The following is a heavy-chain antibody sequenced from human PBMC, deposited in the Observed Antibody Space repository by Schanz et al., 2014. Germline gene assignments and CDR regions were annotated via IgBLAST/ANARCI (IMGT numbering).Heavy chain of an antibody. V-gene: IGHV1-69*08. CDR2: IIPILDKT. D-gene: IGHD3-3*01. J-gene: IGHJ3*02. CDR1: GGTFSSST. Sequence: QVQLVQSGAEVMKPGSSVKVSCKASGGTFSSSTLTWVRQAPGQGLEWMGRIIPILDKTNYAQKFQGRVTMTADKSTSTVYMEVSGLRSEDTAVYYCVTEKRMESGTWAKAFDIWGQGTWVTVSS. CDR3: VTEKRMESGTWAKAFDI.